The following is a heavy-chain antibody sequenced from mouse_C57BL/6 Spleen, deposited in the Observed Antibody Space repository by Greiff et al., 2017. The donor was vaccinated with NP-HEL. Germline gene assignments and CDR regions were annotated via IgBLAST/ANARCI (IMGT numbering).Heavy chain of an antibody. D-gene: IGHD2-5*01. CDR1: GYTFTSYW. CDR3: ARRGKAYYSNYFDY. CDR2: IHPTSGST. J-gene: IGHJ2*01. Sequence: QVQLQQPGAELVKPGASVKLSCKASGYTFTSYWMHWVKQRPGQGLEWIGMIHPTSGSTNYNEKFKSKATLTVDKSSSTAYMQLSSLTSEDSAVYYCARRGKAYYSNYFDYWGQGTTLTVSS. V-gene: IGHV1-64*01.